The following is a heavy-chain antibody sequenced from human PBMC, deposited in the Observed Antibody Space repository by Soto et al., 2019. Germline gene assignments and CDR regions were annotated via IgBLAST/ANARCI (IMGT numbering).Heavy chain of an antibody. D-gene: IGHD1-1*01. CDR1: GLTVSNNY. CDR3: ARAFNWNDAYFDY. Sequence: EVQLVESGVGLIQPGWSLRLSCAASGLTVSNNYMSWVRQAPGKGLEWVSIIYSGGSTYYADSVTGRFTISGDNSKNTLYLQMDSLRAEDTAVYYCARAFNWNDAYFDYWVQGTLVTVSS. V-gene: IGHV3-53*01. J-gene: IGHJ4*02. CDR2: IYSGGST.